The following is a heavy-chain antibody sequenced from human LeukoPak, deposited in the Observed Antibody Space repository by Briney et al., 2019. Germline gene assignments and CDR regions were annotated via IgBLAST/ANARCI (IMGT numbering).Heavy chain of an antibody. CDR2: INHSGST. CDR1: GGSFSGYY. CDR3: ARGWYIRAFDI. V-gene: IGHV4-34*01. Sequence: SETLSLTCTVYGGSFSGYYWSWIRQPPGKGLEWIGEINHSGSTNYNPSLKSRVTISVDTSKNQFSLKLSSVTAADTAVYYCARGWYIRAFDIWGQGTMVTVSS. J-gene: IGHJ3*02. D-gene: IGHD2-8*01.